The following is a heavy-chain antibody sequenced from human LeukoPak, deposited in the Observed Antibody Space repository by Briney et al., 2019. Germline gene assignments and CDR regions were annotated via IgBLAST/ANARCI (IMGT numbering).Heavy chain of an antibody. Sequence: GGSLRLSCAASGFSFSDYYMSWIRQAPGKGLEWVSYISGSSSHTNYADSVKGRFTTSRDNAKNSLYLQMNSLRVEDTAVYYCTRGAITHDPWGQGTLVTVSS. CDR1: GFSFSDYY. J-gene: IGHJ5*02. CDR3: TRGAITHDP. V-gene: IGHV3-11*05. CDR2: ISGSSSHT. D-gene: IGHD1-14*01.